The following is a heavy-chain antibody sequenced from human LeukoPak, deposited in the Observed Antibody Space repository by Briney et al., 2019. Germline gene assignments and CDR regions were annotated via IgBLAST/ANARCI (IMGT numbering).Heavy chain of an antibody. CDR2: IRGSGGST. J-gene: IGHJ4*02. Sequence: GGSLRLSCAASGFTFSSYAMSWVRQAPGKGLEWVSAIRGSGGSTYYADSVKGRFTISRDNSKNTLYLQMNSLRAEDTAVYYCAKDSTITFGGVIVPPLYFDYWGQGTLVTVSS. CDR1: GFTFSSYA. D-gene: IGHD3-16*02. CDR3: AKDSTITFGGVIVPPLYFDY. V-gene: IGHV3-23*01.